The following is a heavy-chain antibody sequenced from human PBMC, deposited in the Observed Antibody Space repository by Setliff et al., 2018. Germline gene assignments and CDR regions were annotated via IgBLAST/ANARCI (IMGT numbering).Heavy chain of an antibody. V-gene: IGHV1-46*01. D-gene: IGHD3-22*01. CDR3: ARAVFPYHYEGAFDI. CDR1: GYTFTSHY. CDR2: INPSSGRT. J-gene: IGHJ3*02. Sequence: ASVKVSCKASGYTFTSHYMHWVRQAHGLGLEWMGTINPSSGRTSYAQKFQGRVTMTRDTSTSTFYMDMSSLRSEDTAVYYCARAVFPYHYEGAFDIWGQGTMVTVSS.